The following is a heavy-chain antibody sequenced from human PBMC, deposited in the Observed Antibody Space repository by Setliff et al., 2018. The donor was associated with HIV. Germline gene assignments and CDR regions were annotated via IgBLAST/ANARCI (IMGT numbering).Heavy chain of an antibody. CDR2: ISSSGSSK. Sequence: GGSLRLSCAASGFSFRSYEMTWVRQAPGKGLEWVSYISSSGSSKYYADSVKGRFSISGDNAKNSLYLQMNSLRAEDTAVYYCAREADRGGFDYGDYYNYYTMDVWGQGTTVTVSS. CDR3: AREADRGGFDYGDYYNYYTMDV. D-gene: IGHD4-17*01. CDR1: GFSFRSYE. J-gene: IGHJ6*02. V-gene: IGHV3-48*03.